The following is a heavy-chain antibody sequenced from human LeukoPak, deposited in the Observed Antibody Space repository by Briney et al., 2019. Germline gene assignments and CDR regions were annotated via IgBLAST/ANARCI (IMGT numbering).Heavy chain of an antibody. CDR2: IWNDGSDK. CDR1: GFTFSAYG. V-gene: IGHV3-33*01. CDR3: ARVEMATMKY. J-gene: IGHJ4*02. D-gene: IGHD5-24*01. Sequence: GGSLRLSCAASGFTFSAYGMHWVRQAPGKGLEWVGIIWNDGSDKYYGASVKGRFTISRDNSKNTLYLQMDSLRAEDTAVYYCARVEMATMKYWGQGTLVTVSS.